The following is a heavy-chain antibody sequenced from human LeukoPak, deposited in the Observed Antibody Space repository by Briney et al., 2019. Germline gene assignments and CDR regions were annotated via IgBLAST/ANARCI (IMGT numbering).Heavy chain of an antibody. CDR2: VSSNSRTI. D-gene: IGHD4-17*01. Sequence: GGSLRLSCAASGFTFSTYSVNWVRQAPGKGLEWVSYVSSNSRTIYYADSVKGRFTISRDNAKNSLYLQMNSLRDEDTAVYYCARDPTVTRYYFDYWGQGTLVTVSS. CDR1: GFTFSTYS. V-gene: IGHV3-48*02. CDR3: ARDPTVTRYYFDY. J-gene: IGHJ4*02.